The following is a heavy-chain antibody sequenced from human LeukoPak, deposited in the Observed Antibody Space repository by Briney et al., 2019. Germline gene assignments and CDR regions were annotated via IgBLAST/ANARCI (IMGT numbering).Heavy chain of an antibody. Sequence: ESSETLSLTCAVYGGSFSGYYWSWIRQPPGKGLEWIGEINHSGSTNYNPSLKSRVTISVDTSKNQFPLKLSSVTAADTAVYYCASRDLDIVATASPTPPYYFDYWGQGTLVTVSS. D-gene: IGHD5-12*01. V-gene: IGHV4-34*01. CDR3: ASRDLDIVATASPTPPYYFDY. CDR1: GGSFSGYY. J-gene: IGHJ4*02. CDR2: INHSGST.